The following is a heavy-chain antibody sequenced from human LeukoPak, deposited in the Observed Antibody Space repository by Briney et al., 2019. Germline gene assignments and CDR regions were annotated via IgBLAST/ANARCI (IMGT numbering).Heavy chain of an antibody. J-gene: IGHJ4*02. CDR2: ISSTSSTI. CDR1: GFTFSSYS. CDR3: AAGGDY. V-gene: IGHV3-48*01. Sequence: GGSLRLSCAASGFTFSSYSMNWVRQAPGKGLEWVSYISSTSSTIYYADSAQGRFTIPRDNAKNSVSLQMNSLRAEDTAVYYCAAGGDYWGQGTLVTVSS.